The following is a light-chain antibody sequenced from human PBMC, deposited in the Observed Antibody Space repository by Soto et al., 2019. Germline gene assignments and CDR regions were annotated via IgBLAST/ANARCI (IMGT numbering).Light chain of an antibody. CDR3: CSYAGSITFT. V-gene: IGLV2-23*02. Sequence: QSVLTQPASVSGSPGQSITISCTGTISDVGNYNLVSWYQQHPGKAPKLIIYATRKRPSGVSNRYSGSKSGNTASLTISGLQAEDEATYHCCSYAGSITFTFGGGTKLTVL. J-gene: IGLJ2*01. CDR1: ISDVGNYNL. CDR2: ATR.